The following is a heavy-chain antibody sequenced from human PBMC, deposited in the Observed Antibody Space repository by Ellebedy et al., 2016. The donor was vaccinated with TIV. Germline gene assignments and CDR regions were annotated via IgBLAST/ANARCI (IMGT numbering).Heavy chain of an antibody. CDR3: AKASRGGSYYYGLDV. D-gene: IGHD3-10*01. V-gene: IGHV3-23*01. Sequence: GESLKISCGAADFSFRTYDMTWVRQAPGKGLEWVSSISGSGDTTYYADSVKGRFTISRDNSNHTLFLQMDSLKAEDTALYYCAKASRGGSYYYGLDVWGQGTRVTVSS. CDR2: ISGSGDTT. CDR1: DFSFRTYD. J-gene: IGHJ6*02.